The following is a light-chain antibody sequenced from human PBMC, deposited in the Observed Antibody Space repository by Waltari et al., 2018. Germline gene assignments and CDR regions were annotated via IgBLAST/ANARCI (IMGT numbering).Light chain of an antibody. CDR1: SSNIETNI. J-gene: IGLJ3*02. CDR3: VVWDGSLSAWV. CDR2: NNN. Sequence: QSILTQTPSASGTPGQRVTISCSGRSSNIETNIVNWFQQLPGRTPKLLSYNNNQRPSGVPCRFPGSKYGTSASLAISGLQSEDEADYYCVVWDGSLSAWVFGGGTKLTVL. V-gene: IGLV1-44*01.